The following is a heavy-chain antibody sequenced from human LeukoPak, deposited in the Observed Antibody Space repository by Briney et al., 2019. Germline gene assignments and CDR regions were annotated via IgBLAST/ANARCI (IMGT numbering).Heavy chain of an antibody. CDR1: GGSISSTNDY. Sequence: PSETLSLTCTVAGGSISSTNDYWGWIRQPPGKGLEWIGTIYHSGSTHSNPSLKSLVTISVDTSKNQFSLKLSLVTVADAAVYYCARGPWRLKSIDSWGQGNLVTVSS. CDR2: IYHSGST. V-gene: IGHV4-39*07. J-gene: IGHJ4*02. D-gene: IGHD3-3*01. CDR3: ARGPWRLKSIDS.